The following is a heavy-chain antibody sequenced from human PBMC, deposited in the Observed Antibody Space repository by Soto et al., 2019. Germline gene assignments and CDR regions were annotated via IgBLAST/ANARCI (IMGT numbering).Heavy chain of an antibody. D-gene: IGHD2-21*02. Sequence: QLQLQESGPGLVKPSETLSLTCTVSGGSISSSSYYWGWIRQPPGKGLEWIGSIYYSGSTYYNPSLKSRVTISVDTSKNQFSLKLSSVTAADTAVYYCASSEDSDPWYFDLWGRGTLVTVSS. CDR3: ASSEDSDPWYFDL. CDR1: GGSISSSSYY. J-gene: IGHJ2*01. V-gene: IGHV4-39*01. CDR2: IYYSGST.